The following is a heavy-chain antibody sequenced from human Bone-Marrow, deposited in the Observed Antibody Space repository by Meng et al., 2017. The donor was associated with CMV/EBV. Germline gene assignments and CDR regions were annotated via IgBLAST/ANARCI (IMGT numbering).Heavy chain of an antibody. Sequence: GGSLRLSCAASGFTFSSCDMHWVRQPTGKGLEWVSAIGTAGDTYYPGSVKGRFTISRDNAKNTLYLQMNSLRAEDTAVYYCARLSPRVRGALDIWGQGTMVSVSS. CDR3: ARLSPRVRGALDI. CDR1: GFTFSSCD. D-gene: IGHD2-21*01. V-gene: IGHV3-13*01. J-gene: IGHJ3*02. CDR2: IGTAGDT.